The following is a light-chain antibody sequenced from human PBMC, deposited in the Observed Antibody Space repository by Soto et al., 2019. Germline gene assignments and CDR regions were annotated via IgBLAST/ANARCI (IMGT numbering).Light chain of an antibody. V-gene: IGKV3-20*01. CDR1: QSVSSSC. J-gene: IGKJ2*01. CDR2: SIS. Sequence: EIVLTQSPVTLSLSPGERATLSCRASQSVSSSCLAWYQNKPGQARRLIIYSISNRANGLPDKFSGSGSGTDFTLSISGLEPDDFAVYYCQQYNSYSLTFGQGTKLEIK. CDR3: QQYNSYSLT.